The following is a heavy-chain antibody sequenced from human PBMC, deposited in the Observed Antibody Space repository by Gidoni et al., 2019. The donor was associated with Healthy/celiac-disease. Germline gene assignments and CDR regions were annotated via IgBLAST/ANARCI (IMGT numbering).Heavy chain of an antibody. CDR1: GFTFRSYW. Sequence: EVQLVESGGALVQPGGSLRLSCAASGFTFRSYWMHWVRQAPGKGLVWVSRINRDGSSTSYTDSVKGRFTISRDNAKNTLYLQMNSLRAEDTAVYYCARGTGGYCSGGSCYRYGAFDIWGQGTMVTVSS. D-gene: IGHD2-15*01. J-gene: IGHJ3*02. CDR3: ARGTGGYCSGGSCYRYGAFDI. CDR2: INRDGSST. V-gene: IGHV3-74*01.